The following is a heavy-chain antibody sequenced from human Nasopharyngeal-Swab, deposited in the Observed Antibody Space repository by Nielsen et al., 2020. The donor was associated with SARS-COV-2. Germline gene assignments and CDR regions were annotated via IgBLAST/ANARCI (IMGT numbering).Heavy chain of an antibody. CDR2: IYYSGST. Sequence: LRLSCTISGGSIGSYYWTWIRQHPGKGLEWIGCIYYSGSTDYNPSLKSRLTISLDTSKNQFFLRLSSVTAADTAVYYCARGFDYWGQGTLVTVSS. CDR1: GGSIGSYY. CDR3: ARGFDY. V-gene: IGHV4-31*03. J-gene: IGHJ4*02.